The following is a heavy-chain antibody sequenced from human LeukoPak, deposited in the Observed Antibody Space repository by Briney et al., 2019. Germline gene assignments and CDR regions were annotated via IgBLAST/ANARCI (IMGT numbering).Heavy chain of an antibody. D-gene: IGHD3-10*01. Sequence: GGSLRLSCAASGFTFSTYGLHWVRQAPGKGLEWVAFIRYDGNNKHYADSVKGRFTISRDNSKNTLYLQMNSLRAEDTAVYYCAKDRDGSGSYSDYWGQGTLVTVSS. CDR3: AKDRDGSGSYSDY. CDR2: IRYDGNNK. V-gene: IGHV3-30*02. J-gene: IGHJ4*02. CDR1: GFTFSTYG.